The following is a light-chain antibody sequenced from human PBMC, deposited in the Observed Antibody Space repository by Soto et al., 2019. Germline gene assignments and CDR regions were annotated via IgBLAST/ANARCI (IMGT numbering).Light chain of an antibody. J-gene: IGLJ1*01. Sequence: QLVLTQPPSASASLGASVTLTCTLSSDYNNYKVDWYQQRPGKGPRFVMRVGTGGIVGSKGDGIPDRFSVLGSGQNRYLTINNLQEEDESDYHCGADHGSGTNFVYVFGTGTKVTVL. CDR1: SDYNNYK. CDR2: VGTGGIVG. V-gene: IGLV9-49*01. CDR3: GADHGSGTNFVYV.